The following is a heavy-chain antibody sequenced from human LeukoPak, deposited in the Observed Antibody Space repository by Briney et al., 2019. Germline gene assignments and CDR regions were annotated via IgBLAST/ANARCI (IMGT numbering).Heavy chain of an antibody. CDR1: GFTFSSYA. J-gene: IGHJ4*02. D-gene: IGHD3-22*01. CDR2: ISGSGGST. V-gene: IGHV3-23*01. CDR3: AKDDDDYYDSSGYSVY. Sequence: GGSLRLSCAASGFTFSSYAISWVRQAPGKGLEWVSAISGSGGSTYYADSVKGRFTISRDNSKNTLYLQMNSLRAEDTAVYYCAKDDDDYYDSSGYSVYWGQGTLVTVSS.